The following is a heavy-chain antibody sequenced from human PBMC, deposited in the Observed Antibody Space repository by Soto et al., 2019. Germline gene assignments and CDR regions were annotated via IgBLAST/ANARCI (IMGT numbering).Heavy chain of an antibody. D-gene: IGHD3-22*01. CDR1: GFTFSSYA. CDR3: AKDGGDYYDTTGYNY. V-gene: IGHV3-23*01. J-gene: IGHJ4*02. CDR2: IGSSGGSI. Sequence: EVPLLESGGGLVQPGGSLRLSCAASGFTFSSYAMSWVRQAPGKGLEWVSAIGSSGGSIYYADSVKGRFTISRDNSENTLYLQMNSLRAEDTAVYYCAKDGGDYYDTTGYNYWGQGTLVTVSS.